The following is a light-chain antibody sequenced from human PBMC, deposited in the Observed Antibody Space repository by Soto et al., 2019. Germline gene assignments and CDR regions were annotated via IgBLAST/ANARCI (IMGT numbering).Light chain of an antibody. Sequence: QSVLTQSSSASASLGSSVKLTCTRSSCHSTYIIACHQQQPGKAPRYLMKVEGSGNSDKGTGVPARFSGSSSGADRDLTISNLQVEDDSHYSCETWDSNTWLFGGGTKLTVL. CDR3: ETWDSNTWL. CDR1: SCHSTYI. CDR2: VEGSGNS. J-gene: IGLJ2*01. V-gene: IGLV4-60*02.